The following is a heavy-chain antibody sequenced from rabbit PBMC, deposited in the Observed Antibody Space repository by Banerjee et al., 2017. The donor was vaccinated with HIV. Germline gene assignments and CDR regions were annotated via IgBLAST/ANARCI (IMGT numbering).Heavy chain of an antibody. CDR2: IKTSSAMT. J-gene: IGHJ3*01. Sequence: QEQLVESGGGLVQPEGSLTLTCTASGFSFSSSHYISWVRQAPGRGLEWIGCIKTSSAMTWYASWVNGRFTISKTSSTAVTLQMTSLTAADTATYFCVREIGTNGYHDDLWGQGTLVTVS. CDR3: VREIGTNGYHDDL. D-gene: IGHD1-1*01. CDR1: GFSFSSSHY. V-gene: IGHV1S45*01.